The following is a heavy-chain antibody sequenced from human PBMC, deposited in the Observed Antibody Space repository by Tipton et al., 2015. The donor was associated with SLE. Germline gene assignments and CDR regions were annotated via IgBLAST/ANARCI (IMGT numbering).Heavy chain of an antibody. D-gene: IGHD6-19*01. Sequence: QLVQSGAEVKKPGASVKVSCKASGFTFTSHGISWVRQAPGQGLEWMGWISAYNGNTDYAQKLQGRVTMTTDTSTSTAYMELRSLRSEDTAVYYCAIAVAGTLFFDNWGQGALVTVSS. CDR2: ISAYNGNT. CDR1: GFTFTSHG. CDR3: AIAVAGTLFFDN. V-gene: IGHV1-18*01. J-gene: IGHJ4*02.